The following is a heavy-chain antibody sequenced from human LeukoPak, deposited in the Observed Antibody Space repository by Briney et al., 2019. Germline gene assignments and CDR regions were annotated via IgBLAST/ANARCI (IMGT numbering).Heavy chain of an antibody. D-gene: IGHD6-13*01. V-gene: IGHV1-69*13. Sequence: GASVKVSCKASGGTFSSYAISWVRQAPGQGLEWMGGIIPIFGTANYAQKFQGRVTITADESTSTAYMELSSLRSEDTAVYYCARDLGYSSSWYDDYWGQGTLVTVSS. CDR1: GGTFSSYA. CDR2: IIPIFGTA. J-gene: IGHJ4*02. CDR3: ARDLGYSSSWYDDY.